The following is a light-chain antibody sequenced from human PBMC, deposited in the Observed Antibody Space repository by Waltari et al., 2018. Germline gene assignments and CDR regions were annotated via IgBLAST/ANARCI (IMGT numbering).Light chain of an antibody. J-gene: IGLJ2*01. CDR1: SSDIGYYDL. V-gene: IGLV2-23*02. Sequence: QSALTQPASVSGSLGQSITVSCTGTSSDIGYYDLVSWYQQHPGRAPKLIISEVTKRPSEVSSRFSGSTSGHTASLTISGLHTEDEADYYCCSYAGTRSLVVFGGGTRLTVL. CDR3: CSYAGTRSLVV. CDR2: EVT.